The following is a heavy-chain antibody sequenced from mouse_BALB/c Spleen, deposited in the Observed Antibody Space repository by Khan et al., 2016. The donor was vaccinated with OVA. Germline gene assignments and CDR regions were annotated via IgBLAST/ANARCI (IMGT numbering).Heavy chain of an antibody. CDR1: GFSLTDYA. J-gene: IGHJ4*01. CDR3: AKDPPYYAMDY. CDR2: IWGGGSK. V-gene: IGHV2-6-5*01. Sequence: VQLQESGPGLVAPSQSLSITCTVSGFSLTDYAVSWIRQPPGKGLEWLGVIWGGGSKYYNSALKSRLSISKDNSRSQVFLNMNSLQTDDTAMYYCAKDPPYYAMDYWGQGTSGTVSS.